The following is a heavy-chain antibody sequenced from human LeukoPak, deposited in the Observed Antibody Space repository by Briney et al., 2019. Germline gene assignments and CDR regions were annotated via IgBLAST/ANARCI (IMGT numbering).Heavy chain of an antibody. V-gene: IGHV4-59*01. CDR3: ARAPGGYSYGLTVRYYYYMDV. Sequence: PSETLSLTCTVSGGSISSYYWSWIRQPPGKGLERIGYIYSSGRTNYNPSLKRRVTISVDTSKNQFSLKLSSVTAADTAVYYCARAPGGYSYGLTVRYYYYMDVWGKGTTVTVSS. D-gene: IGHD5-18*01. CDR2: IYSSGRT. J-gene: IGHJ6*03. CDR1: GGSISSYY.